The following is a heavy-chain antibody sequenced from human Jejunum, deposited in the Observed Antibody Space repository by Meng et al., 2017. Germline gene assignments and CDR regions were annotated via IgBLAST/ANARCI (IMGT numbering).Heavy chain of an antibody. CDR2: ISSSGGLT. Sequence: EVQLLESGGGLVQPVGSLRLSCEPTGFTFSSYGMSWVRQAPGKGLEWVSCISSSGGLTYYADSVKGRFTISRDNSKITLYLQMNSLRAEDTAVYYCAKIGQVGNWYFDLWGRGTLVTVSS. V-gene: IGHV3-23*01. J-gene: IGHJ2*01. CDR1: GFTFSSYG. D-gene: IGHD7-27*01. CDR3: AKIGQVGNWYFDL.